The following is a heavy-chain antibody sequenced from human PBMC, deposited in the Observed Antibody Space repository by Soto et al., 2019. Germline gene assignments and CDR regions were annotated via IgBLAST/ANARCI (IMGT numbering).Heavy chain of an antibody. V-gene: IGHV3-53*01. CDR1: GFTVSSHY. CDR3: ASALGPTHSSGSGSYFYGMDV. J-gene: IGHJ6*02. Sequence: LSLSFAASGFTVSSHYMSWVGQAPGNGLEWVSVIYSGGSTYYADSVKGRFTIYRDNSKNTLYLQMNGLRAEDTAVSYCASALGPTHSSGSGSYFYGMDVWGQGPPMTV. D-gene: IGHD3-10*01. CDR2: IYSGGST.